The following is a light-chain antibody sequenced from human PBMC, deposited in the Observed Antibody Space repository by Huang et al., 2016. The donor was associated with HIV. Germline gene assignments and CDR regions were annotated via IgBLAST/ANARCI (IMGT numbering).Light chain of an antibody. V-gene: IGKV2-28*01. CDR1: QSLLHSNGYNY. J-gene: IGKJ4*01. Sequence: IVMTQSPLSLPVTPGEPASFSCRSSQSLLHSNGYNYLDWYLQKPGQSPQLLIYLGSNRASGVPYRFSGSGSGTDFTLKISRVEAEDVGVYYCMQALQTPLTFGGGTKVEIK. CDR2: LGS. CDR3: MQALQTPLT.